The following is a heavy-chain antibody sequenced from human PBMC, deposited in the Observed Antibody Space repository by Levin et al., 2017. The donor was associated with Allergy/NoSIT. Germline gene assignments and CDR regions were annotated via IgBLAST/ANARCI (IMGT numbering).Heavy chain of an antibody. D-gene: IGHD3-16*01. J-gene: IGHJ4*02. CDR1: GYTFTGYY. CDR2: INPNSGGT. CDR3: ARGAVSDNAYVGHRDY. V-gene: IGHV1-2*02. Sequence: ASVKVSCKASGYTFTGYYMHWVRQAPGQGLEWMGWINPNSGGTNYAQKFQGRVTMTRDTSISTAYMELSRLRSDDTAVYYCARGAVSDNAYVGHRDYWGQGTLVTVSS.